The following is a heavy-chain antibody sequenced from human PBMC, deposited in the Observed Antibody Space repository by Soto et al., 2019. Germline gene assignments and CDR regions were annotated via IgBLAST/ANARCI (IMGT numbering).Heavy chain of an antibody. J-gene: IGHJ4*02. Sequence: EVQLVESGGGLAQPGGSLRLSCAASGFTFSTYQMNWVRQAPGKGLEWISHNSSSGKAMHYADSVKGRLTISRDNANNTLFLQMNSLRTDDPAVYYCARRLAAAWGFDYWGQGTLVIVYS. CDR2: NSSSGKAM. CDR1: GFTFSTYQ. CDR3: ARRLAAAWGFDY. D-gene: IGHD3-16*01. V-gene: IGHV3-48*03.